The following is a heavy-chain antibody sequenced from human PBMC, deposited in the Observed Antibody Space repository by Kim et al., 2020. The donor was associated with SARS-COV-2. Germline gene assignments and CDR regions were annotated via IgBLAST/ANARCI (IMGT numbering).Heavy chain of an antibody. D-gene: IGHD3-10*01. Sequence: SETLSLTCTVSGGSISSSSYYWGWIRQPPGKGLEWIGSIYYSGSTYYNPSLKSRVTISVDTSKNQFSLKLSSVTAADTAVYYCARQPTGAFSGLGAFDIWGQGTMVTVSS. CDR1: GGSISSSSYY. V-gene: IGHV4-39*01. J-gene: IGHJ3*02. CDR3: ARQPTGAFSGLGAFDI. CDR2: IYYSGST.